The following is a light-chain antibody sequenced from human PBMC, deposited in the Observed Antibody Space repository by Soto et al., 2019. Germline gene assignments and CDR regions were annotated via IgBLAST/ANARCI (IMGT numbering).Light chain of an antibody. CDR2: EVS. CDR1: SSDIGYYNY. Sequence: QSALTQPASVSGSPGQSITISCTGTSSDIGYYNYVSWYQQHPGKAPKLIIYEVSNRPSGVSNRFSGSKSGNTASLTISVLQAEDEADYYCTSYTLSSTLHVFGTGTKVTVL. V-gene: IGLV2-14*01. CDR3: TSYTLSSTLHV. J-gene: IGLJ1*01.